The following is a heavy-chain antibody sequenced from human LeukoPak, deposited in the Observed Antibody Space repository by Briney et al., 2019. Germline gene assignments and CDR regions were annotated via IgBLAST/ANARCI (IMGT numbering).Heavy chain of an antibody. D-gene: IGHD4-11*01. V-gene: IGHV5-51*01. Sequence: GESLKISCKGSGYSFTSYWIGWVRQMPGKGLEWMGIIYPGESDTKYSPSFQGQVSISADKSISTAYLQWGSLKASGTAMYYCARTHSNYMIDYWGQGTLVTVSS. CDR2: IYPGESDT. CDR1: GYSFTSYW. CDR3: ARTHSNYMIDY. J-gene: IGHJ4*02.